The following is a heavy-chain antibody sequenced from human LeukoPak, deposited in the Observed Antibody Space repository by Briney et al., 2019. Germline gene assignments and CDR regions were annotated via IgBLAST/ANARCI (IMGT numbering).Heavy chain of an antibody. V-gene: IGHV1-2*06. J-gene: IGHJ3*02. CDR3: ARESWSFAFDI. CDR2: INPNSGGT. CDR1: GYTFTGYY. D-gene: IGHD6-13*01. Sequence: ASVKVSCKASGYTFTGYYMHWVRQAPGQGREWVGRINPNSGGTNYAQKFQGRVTMTRDTSISTAYMELSRLRSDDTAVYYCARESWSFAFDIWGQGTMVTVSS.